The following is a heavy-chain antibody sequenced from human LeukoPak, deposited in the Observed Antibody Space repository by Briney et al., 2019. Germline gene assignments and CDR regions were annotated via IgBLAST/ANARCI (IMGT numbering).Heavy chain of an antibody. CDR2: IRYDGGNK. D-gene: IGHD3-16*01. J-gene: IGHJ3*02. V-gene: IGHV3-30*02. Sequence: HPGGSLRLSCAASEFTFSSYGMHWVRQAPGKGLEWVAFIRYDGGNKYYADSVKGRFTISRDNSKNTLYLQMNSLRAEDTAVYYCARGVAVTITFGGARTFDIWGQGTMVTVSS. CDR3: ARGVAVTITFGGARTFDI. CDR1: EFTFSSYG.